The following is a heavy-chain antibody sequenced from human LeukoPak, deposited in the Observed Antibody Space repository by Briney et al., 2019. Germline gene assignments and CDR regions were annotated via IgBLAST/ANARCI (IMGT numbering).Heavy chain of an antibody. Sequence: SETLSLTCAVYGGSFSGYYWSWIRQPPGKGLEWIGEINHSGSTNYNPSLKSRVTISVDTSKNQFSLKLSSVTAADTAVYYCAKDLAYSSSWYRLDYWGQGTLVTVSS. D-gene: IGHD6-13*01. J-gene: IGHJ4*02. CDR3: AKDLAYSSSWYRLDY. CDR2: INHSGST. CDR1: GGSFSGYY. V-gene: IGHV4-34*01.